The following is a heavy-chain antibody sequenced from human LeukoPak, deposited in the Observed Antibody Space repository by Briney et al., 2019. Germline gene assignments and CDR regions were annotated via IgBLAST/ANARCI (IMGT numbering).Heavy chain of an antibody. V-gene: IGHV1-46*02. CDR3: ARSRQLWFPWDY. CDR2: INPSDDST. Sequence: ASVKVSCKASGYTFNSSYMHWVRQAPGQGLEWMGIINPSDDSTRYAQKFQGRVTMTRDTSTNTVYMHLSSLSSDDTAVYYCARSRQLWFPWDYWGQGTLVTVSS. D-gene: IGHD5-18*01. CDR1: GYTFNSSY. J-gene: IGHJ4*02.